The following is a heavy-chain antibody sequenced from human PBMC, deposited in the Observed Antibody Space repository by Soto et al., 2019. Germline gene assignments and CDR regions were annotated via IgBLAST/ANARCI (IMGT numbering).Heavy chain of an antibody. CDR2: MTGSGSAI. Sequence: EVQLVESGGGLVQPGGSVRLSCAASEFSFSNSEMNWIRQAPGKGLEWVSHMTGSGSAIYYADSVKGRFTISRDNAKNSLYLHLNSLRAEDTALYYCAGSGGDYRPFDAWGQGTLVTVSS. CDR3: AGSGGDYRPFDA. CDR1: EFSFSNSE. V-gene: IGHV3-48*03. D-gene: IGHD2-21*01. J-gene: IGHJ4*02.